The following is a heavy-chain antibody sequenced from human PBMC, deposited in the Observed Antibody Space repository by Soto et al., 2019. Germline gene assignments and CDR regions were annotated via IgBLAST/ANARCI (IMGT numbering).Heavy chain of an antibody. CDR1: GAPIGRNSYY. V-gene: IGHV4-39*02. CDR2: IYASGTA. J-gene: IGHJ2*01. CDR3: AREIIPLTTDWYFDL. Sequence: SETLSLTCNVSGAPIGRNSYYWGWIRQPPGKGLEWIGNIYASGTAYYNPSLKSRVTISVDTSTNHFSLRLSSVTAADTAVYYCAREIIPLTTDWYFDLWGRGTLVTVSS. D-gene: IGHD4-17*01.